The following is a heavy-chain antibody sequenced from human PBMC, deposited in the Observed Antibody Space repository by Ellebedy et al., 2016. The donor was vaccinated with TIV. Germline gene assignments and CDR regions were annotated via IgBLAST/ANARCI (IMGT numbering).Heavy chain of an antibody. CDR1: GLTFSNYW. J-gene: IGHJ4*02. CDR3: AATGRREPPPDY. D-gene: IGHD1-26*01. Sequence: PGGSLRLSCAASGLTFSNYWMTRVRQAPGKELEWVANIKEDETQKYYVDSVRGRFTISRDNAKNSVYLQMDILRAEDTAVYYCAATGRREPPPDYWGQGTLVTVSS. V-gene: IGHV3-7*03. CDR2: IKEDETQK.